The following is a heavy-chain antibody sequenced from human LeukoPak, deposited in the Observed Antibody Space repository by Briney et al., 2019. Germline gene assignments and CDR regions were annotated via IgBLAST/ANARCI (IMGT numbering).Heavy chain of an antibody. CDR2: IYPGDSDT. CDR1: GYSFTSYW. D-gene: IGHD1-26*01. V-gene: IGHV5-51*01. J-gene: IGHJ6*02. Sequence: GESLKISCKGSGYSFTSYWIGWVRQMPGKGLGWMGFIYPGDSDTRYSTSFQGQVTISADKSISTAYLQWSSLKASDTAMYYCARLSGGATLQYYYGMDVWGQGTTVTVSS. CDR3: ARLSGGATLQYYYGMDV.